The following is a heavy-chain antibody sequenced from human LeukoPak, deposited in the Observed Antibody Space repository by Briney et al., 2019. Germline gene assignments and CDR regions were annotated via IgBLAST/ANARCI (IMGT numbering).Heavy chain of an antibody. J-gene: IGHJ4*02. V-gene: IGHV3-33*01. CDR2: IWYDGSNK. Sequence: GGSLRLSCAASGFTFSSYGMHWVRQAPGKGLEWVAVIWYDGSNKYYADSVKGRFTISRDNSKNTLYLRMNSLRAEDTAVYYCARGGSYDILTGYSATLDYWGQGTLVTVSS. CDR1: GFTFSSYG. CDR3: ARGGSYDILTGYSATLDY. D-gene: IGHD3-9*01.